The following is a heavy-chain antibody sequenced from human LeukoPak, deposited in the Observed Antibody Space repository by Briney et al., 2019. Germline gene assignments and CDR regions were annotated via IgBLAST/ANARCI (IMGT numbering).Heavy chain of an antibody. CDR2: ISYDGSNK. D-gene: IGHD1-14*01. Sequence: PGGSLRLSCAASGFTFSSYAMHWVRQVPGKGLEWVALISYDGSNKYYADSVKGRFTISRDNSENTLYLQMTSLRAEDTAVFYCARDHEPDSPRGYLDCWGQGTLVTVSS. CDR3: ARDHEPDSPRGYLDC. V-gene: IGHV3-30*03. CDR1: GFTFSSYA. J-gene: IGHJ4*02.